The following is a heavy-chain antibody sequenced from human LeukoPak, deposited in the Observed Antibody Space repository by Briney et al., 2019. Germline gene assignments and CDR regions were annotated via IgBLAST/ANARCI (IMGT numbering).Heavy chain of an antibody. CDR2: INWNGGST. J-gene: IGHJ4*02. CDR3: ARDLRIVSGSYLDY. D-gene: IGHD1-26*01. Sequence: GGSLTLSCAASGLTFDDYGMSWVRHAPGKGLEWVSGINWNGGSTGYADSVKGRFTNSRDNAKNSLYLQMNSLRAEDTAIYYCARDLRIVSGSYLDYWGQGTLVTVSS. V-gene: IGHV3-20*04. CDR1: GLTFDDYG.